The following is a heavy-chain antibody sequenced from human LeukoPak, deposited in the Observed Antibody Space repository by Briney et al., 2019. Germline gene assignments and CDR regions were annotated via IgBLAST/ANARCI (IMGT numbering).Heavy chain of an antibody. D-gene: IGHD5-18*01. CDR2: IRSKAYGGTT. V-gene: IGHV3-49*03. CDR1: GFTFGDYA. J-gene: IGHJ4*02. CDR3: TSGYSYGYPYPDY. Sequence: GGSLRLSCTASGFTFGDYAMSWFRQAPGKGLEWVGFIRSKAYGGTTEYAASVKGRFTISRDDSKSIAYLQMNSLKTEDTAVYYCTSGYSYGYPYPDYWGQGTLVTVSS.